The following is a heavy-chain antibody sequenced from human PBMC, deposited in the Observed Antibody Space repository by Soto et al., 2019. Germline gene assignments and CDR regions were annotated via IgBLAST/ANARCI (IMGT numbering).Heavy chain of an antibody. D-gene: IGHD3-3*01. CDR3: ASLEWESTGYADY. J-gene: IGHJ4*02. V-gene: IGHV3-7*03. CDR1: GFTFGSNW. Sequence: GGSLRLSCAASGFTFGSNWMSWVRQAPGKGLEWVANIKRDGSEKYYVDSVKGRFTISRDNAKNTLYLQMNSLRADDTAVYYCASLEWESTGYADYWGQGTLVTVSS. CDR2: IKRDGSEK.